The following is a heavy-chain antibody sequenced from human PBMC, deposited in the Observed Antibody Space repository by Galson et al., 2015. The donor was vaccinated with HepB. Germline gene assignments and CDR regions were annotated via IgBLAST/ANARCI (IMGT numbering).Heavy chain of an antibody. CDR3: AKDAEPYYYDSSGYYHFDY. J-gene: IGHJ4*02. V-gene: IGHV3-23*01. D-gene: IGHD3-22*01. CDR1: GFTFSSYA. Sequence: SLRLSCAASGFTFSSYAMSWVRQAPGKGLEWVSAISGSGGSTYYADSVKGRFTISRDNSKNTLYLQMNSLRAEDTAVYYCAKDAEPYYYDSSGYYHFDYWGQGTLVTVSS. CDR2: ISGSGGST.